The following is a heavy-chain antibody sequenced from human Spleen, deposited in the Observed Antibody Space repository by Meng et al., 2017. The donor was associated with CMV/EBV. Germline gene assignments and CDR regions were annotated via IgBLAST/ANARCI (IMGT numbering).Heavy chain of an antibody. V-gene: IGHV3-33*01. J-gene: IGHJ5*02. CDR2: IWYDGSNK. Sequence: CAASGFTFSSYGMHWVRQAPGKGLEWVAVIWYDGSNKYYADSVKGRFTISRDNSKNTLYLQMNSLRAEGTAVYYCARYQLLTWGWFDPWGQGTLVTVSS. CDR3: ARYQLLTWGWFDP. CDR1: GFTFSSYG. D-gene: IGHD2-2*01.